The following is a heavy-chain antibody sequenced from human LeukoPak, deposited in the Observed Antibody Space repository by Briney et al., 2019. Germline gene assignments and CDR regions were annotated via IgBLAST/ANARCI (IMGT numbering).Heavy chain of an antibody. CDR3: TREGMGTSFSAWFDP. J-gene: IGHJ5*01. CDR1: GFTFSSYG. CDR2: IRYDGSNK. Sequence: GGSLRLSCAASGFTFSSYGMHWVRQAPGKGLEWVAFIRYDGSNKYYADSVKGRFTISRDSSKNMMYLQMNSLRTEDTAVYYCTREGMGTSFSAWFDPWGQGTLVTVSS. V-gene: IGHV3-30*02. D-gene: IGHD1-7*01.